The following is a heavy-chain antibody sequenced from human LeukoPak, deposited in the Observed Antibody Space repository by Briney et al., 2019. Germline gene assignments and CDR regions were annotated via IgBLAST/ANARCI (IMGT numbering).Heavy chain of an antibody. V-gene: IGHV3-21*01. J-gene: IGHJ4*02. Sequence: GGSLRLSCAASGFTFSSYSMNWVRQAPGKGLEWVSSISSSSSYIYYADSVKGRFTISRDNAKNSLYLQMNSLRAEDTAVYYCAREPGDGDYPEGNFDYWGQGTLVTVSS. CDR1: GFTFSSYS. CDR2: ISSSSSYI. CDR3: AREPGDGDYPEGNFDY. D-gene: IGHD4-17*01.